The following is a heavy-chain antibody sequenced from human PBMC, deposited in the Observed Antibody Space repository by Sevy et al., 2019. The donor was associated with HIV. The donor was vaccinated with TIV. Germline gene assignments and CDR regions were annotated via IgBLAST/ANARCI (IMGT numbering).Heavy chain of an antibody. Sequence: GGSLRLSCAGSGFTFGNYAMYWVRQSPGKGLEWVSGISWNSGSMGYADAVEGRFTISRDNANNSLHLEMNSLRPEDTALYYCAKGVSGGNSGAAFDYWGQGTRVTVSS. CDR2: ISWNSGSM. J-gene: IGHJ4*02. CDR3: AKGVSGGNSGAAFDY. D-gene: IGHD2-15*01. V-gene: IGHV3-9*01. CDR1: GFTFGNYA.